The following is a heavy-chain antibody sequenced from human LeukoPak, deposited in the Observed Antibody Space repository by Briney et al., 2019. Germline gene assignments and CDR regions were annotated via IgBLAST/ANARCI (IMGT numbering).Heavy chain of an antibody. V-gene: IGHV4-39*01. CDR1: GGSISSSSYY. CDR3: ARHLTYSSSSRVDY. CDR2: IYYSGNT. D-gene: IGHD6-6*01. Sequence: SETLSLTCTVSGGSISSSSYYWVWIRQPPGKGLEWIGSIYYSGNTYYSPSLRSRVTISVDTSKNQFSLRLSSVTAADTAVYYCARHLTYSSSSRVDYWGQGTLVTVSS. J-gene: IGHJ4*02.